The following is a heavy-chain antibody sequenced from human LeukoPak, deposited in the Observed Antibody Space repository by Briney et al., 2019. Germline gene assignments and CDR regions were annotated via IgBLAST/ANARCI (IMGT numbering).Heavy chain of an antibody. J-gene: IGHJ6*02. Sequence: ASVKVSCKVSGYTPTELSMHWVRQAPGKGLEWMGGFDPEDGETIYAQKFQGRVTMTEDTSTDTAYMELSSLRSEDTAVYYCATPPGITGTYGTDYYGMDVWGQGTTVTVSS. V-gene: IGHV1-24*01. CDR1: GYTPTELS. CDR2: FDPEDGET. D-gene: IGHD1-7*01. CDR3: ATPPGITGTYGTDYYGMDV.